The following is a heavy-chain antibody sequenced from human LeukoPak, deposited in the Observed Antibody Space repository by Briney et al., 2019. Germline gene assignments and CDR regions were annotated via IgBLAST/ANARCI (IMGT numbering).Heavy chain of an antibody. Sequence: GGSLRLSCAASGFTFSSYAMSWVRQAPGKGLEWVSVISGSGGSTYYGDFVKGRFPISRDNSENTLYLQMHSLRAEDTAVYYCAKESPSFDYWGQGALVTVSS. V-gene: IGHV3-23*01. CDR3: AKESPSFDY. CDR2: ISGSGGST. CDR1: GFTFSSYA. J-gene: IGHJ4*02.